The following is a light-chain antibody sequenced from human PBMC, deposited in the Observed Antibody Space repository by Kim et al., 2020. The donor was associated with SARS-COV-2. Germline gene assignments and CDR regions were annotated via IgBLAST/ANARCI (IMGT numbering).Light chain of an antibody. CDR1: QSFRHW. CDR2: KAY. J-gene: IGKJ2*01. Sequence: ACMGETVTIKCRASQSFRHWLVWFQQKPGRAPRVLIYKAYNLETGVPSRFSGSGSETDFTLTIRTLQPEDIATYYCQQYNSFPYTFGQGTKLEI. CDR3: QQYNSFPYT. V-gene: IGKV1-5*03.